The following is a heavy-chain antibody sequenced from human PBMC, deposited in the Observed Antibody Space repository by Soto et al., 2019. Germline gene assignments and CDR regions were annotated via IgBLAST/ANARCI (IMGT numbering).Heavy chain of an antibody. J-gene: IGHJ5*02. CDR1: GYTFTSYD. CDR2: MNPNSANT. D-gene: IGHD6-19*01. CDR3: ARAVAGTIRGFDP. V-gene: IGHV1-8*01. Sequence: ASVKVSCNASGYTFTSYDINWVPQATGQGLEWMGCMNPNSANTGYAQKFQGRVTMTRNTSISTAYMELSRLRSEDTAVYYCARAVAGTIRGFDPGGQGTLVTVSS.